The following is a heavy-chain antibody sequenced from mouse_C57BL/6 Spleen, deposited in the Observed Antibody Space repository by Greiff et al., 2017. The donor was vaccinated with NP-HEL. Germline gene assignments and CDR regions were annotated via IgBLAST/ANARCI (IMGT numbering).Heavy chain of an antibody. D-gene: IGHD2-3*01. J-gene: IGHJ4*01. CDR2: IYPGDGDT. V-gene: IGHV1-82*01. CDR1: GYAFSSSW. CDR3: ARDGGFYYAMDY. Sequence: QVQLQQSGPELVKPGASVKISCKASGYAFSSSWMNWVKQRPGKGLEWIGRIYPGDGDTNYNGKFKGKATLTADKSSSTAYMQLSSLTSEDSAVYFCARDGGFYYAMDYWGQGTSVTVSS.